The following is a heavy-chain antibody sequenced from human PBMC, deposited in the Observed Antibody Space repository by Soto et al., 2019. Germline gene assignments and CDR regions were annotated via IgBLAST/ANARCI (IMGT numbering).Heavy chain of an antibody. V-gene: IGHV1-18*01. J-gene: IGHJ4*02. Sequence: VASVKVSWKASRYTFTSYGMSWVRQAPGQGLEWMGFIIAYNGNTHYAQKLQGRGTMTTDTSTSTAYRERRSLRSDDTAVYYCARDLVLRTVGATAYWGQGTLVTVSS. CDR3: ARDLVLRTVGATAY. CDR1: RYTFTSYG. CDR2: IIAYNGNT. D-gene: IGHD1-26*01.